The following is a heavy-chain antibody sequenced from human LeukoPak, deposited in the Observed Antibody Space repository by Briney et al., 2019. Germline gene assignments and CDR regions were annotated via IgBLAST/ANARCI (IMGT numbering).Heavy chain of an antibody. CDR1: GGTLSSYA. CDR3: ARRYGSGSYYKAVGY. J-gene: IGHJ4*02. D-gene: IGHD3-10*01. Sequence: ASVKVSCTASGGTLSSYAISWVRQAPGQGLEWMGWMNPNSGNTGYAQKFQGRVTMTRNTSISTAYMELSSLRSEDTAVYYCARRYGSGSYYKAVGYWGQGTLVTVSS. CDR2: MNPNSGNT. V-gene: IGHV1-8*02.